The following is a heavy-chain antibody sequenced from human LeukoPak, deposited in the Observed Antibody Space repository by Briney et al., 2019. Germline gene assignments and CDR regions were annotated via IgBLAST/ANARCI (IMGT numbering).Heavy chain of an antibody. J-gene: IGHJ4*02. CDR1: GYTFTGYY. Sequence: ASVKDSCKASGYTFTGYYIHWVRQAPGQGLEWMGWINPNTGDTNYAQKFQGRVTMTRDTSISTAYMELSGLRSDDTAVYSCARTGNYLWNYLDYWGQGALVTVSS. CDR2: INPNTGDT. CDR3: ARTGNYLWNYLDY. D-gene: IGHD4-11*01. V-gene: IGHV1-2*02.